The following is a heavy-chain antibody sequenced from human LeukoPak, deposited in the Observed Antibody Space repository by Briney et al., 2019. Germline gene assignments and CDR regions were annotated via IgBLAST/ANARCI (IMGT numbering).Heavy chain of an antibody. V-gene: IGHV3-64D*09. J-gene: IGHJ4*02. Sequence: GGSLRLSRAVSVLPLSIYAMHAVRQAPGKGLEYVSAISSNGVTTYYADSVKGRFTISRDNSKNTLYLQMSSLRAEDTAVDYCVAIVMAAGSFDYWGQGTLVTVSS. CDR2: ISSNGVTT. D-gene: IGHD2-15*01. CDR3: VAIVMAAGSFDY. CDR1: VLPLSIYA.